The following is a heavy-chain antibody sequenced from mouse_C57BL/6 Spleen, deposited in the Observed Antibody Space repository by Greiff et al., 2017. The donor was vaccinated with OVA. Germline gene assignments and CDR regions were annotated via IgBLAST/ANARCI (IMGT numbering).Heavy chain of an antibody. CDR1: GYTFTSYW. Sequence: QVQLQQPGAELVKPGASVKLSCKASGYTFTSYWMQWVKQRPGQGLEWIGEIDPSDSYTNYNQKFKGKATLPVDTSSSTAYMQLSSLTSEDSAVYYCARSYSNYVAWFAYWGQGTLVTVYA. J-gene: IGHJ3*01. V-gene: IGHV1-50*01. CDR3: ARSYSNYVAWFAY. D-gene: IGHD2-5*01. CDR2: IDPSDSYT.